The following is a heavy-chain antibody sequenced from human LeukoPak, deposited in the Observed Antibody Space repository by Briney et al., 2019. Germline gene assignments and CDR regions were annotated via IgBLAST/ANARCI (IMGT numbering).Heavy chain of an antibody. J-gene: IGHJ3*02. Sequence: GASVKVSCKASGYIFTNYAMHWVRQAPGQRLKWMGWINPGNGDTEYSQEFQGRVTITTDTAASTAYMELSSLRSEDLAVYYCARGWGRGWEIKRPFDIWGQGTMVIVSS. V-gene: IGHV1-3*03. CDR3: ARGWGRGWEIKRPFDI. D-gene: IGHD1-26*01. CDR1: GYIFTNYA. CDR2: INPGNGDT.